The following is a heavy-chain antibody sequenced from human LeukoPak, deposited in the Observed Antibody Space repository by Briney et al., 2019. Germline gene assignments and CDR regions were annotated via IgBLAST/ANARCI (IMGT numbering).Heavy chain of an antibody. D-gene: IGHD2-15*01. J-gene: IGHJ4*02. CDR2: INHSGST. CDR3: ASADCSGGSCYSY. V-gene: IGHV4-34*01. CDR1: GGSFSGYY. Sequence: SETLSLTCADYGGSFSGYYWSWIRQPPGKGLEWIGEINHSGSTNYNPSLKSRVTISVDTSKNQFSLKLSSVTAADTAVYYCASADCSGGSCYSYWGQGTLVTVSS.